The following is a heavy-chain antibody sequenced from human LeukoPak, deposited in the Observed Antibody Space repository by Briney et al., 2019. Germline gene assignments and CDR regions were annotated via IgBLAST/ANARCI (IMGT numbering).Heavy chain of an antibody. CDR2: IYYSGRT. CDR1: GYSISSGYY. D-gene: IGHD3-10*01. V-gene: IGHV4-38-2*02. J-gene: IGHJ4*02. CDR3: ARYYYGSGSPFDY. Sequence: SETLSLTCTVSGYSISSGYYWGWIRQPPGEGLEWIGSIYYSGRTYYNPSLKSRVTISVDTSKNQFSLKLSSVTAADTAVYYCARYYYGSGSPFDYWGQGTLVTVSS.